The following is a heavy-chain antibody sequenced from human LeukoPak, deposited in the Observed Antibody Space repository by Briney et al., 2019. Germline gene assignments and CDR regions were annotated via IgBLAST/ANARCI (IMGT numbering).Heavy chain of an antibody. CDR2: ISSSSSYI. V-gene: IGHV3-21*01. CDR3: ARDVNYGSGSYSGTKTDY. CDR1: GFTFSSYS. J-gene: IGHJ4*02. D-gene: IGHD3-10*01. Sequence: GGSLRLSCAASGFTFSSYSMNWVRQAPGKGLEWVSSISSSSSYIYYADSVKGRFTISRDNAKNSLYLQMNSLRAEDTAVYYCARDVNYGSGSYSGTKTDYWGQGTLVTVSS.